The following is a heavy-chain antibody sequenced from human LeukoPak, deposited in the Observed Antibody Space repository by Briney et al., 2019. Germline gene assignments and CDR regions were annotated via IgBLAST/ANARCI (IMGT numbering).Heavy chain of an antibody. V-gene: IGHV3-66*01. CDR2: IYSGGNT. CDR3: ARSETIVRPFDY. Sequence: GGSLRLSCAASGFTVSSTYMSWVRQAPGQGLEWVSVIYSGGNTYYADSVKGRFTISRDNSKNTLYLQMNSPRAEDTAVYYCARSETIVRPFDYWGQGTLVTVSS. D-gene: IGHD4-11*01. J-gene: IGHJ4*02. CDR1: GFTVSSTY.